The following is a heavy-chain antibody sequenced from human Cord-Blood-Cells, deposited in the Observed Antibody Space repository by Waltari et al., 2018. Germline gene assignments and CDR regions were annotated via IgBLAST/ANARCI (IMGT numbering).Heavy chain of an antibody. CDR3: ARLNSGRGAFDI. V-gene: IGHV4-34*01. CDR1: GGSFSGYY. CDR2: INHSGST. Sequence: QVQLQQWGAGLLKPSETLSLTCAVYGGSFSGYYWSWIRQPPGKGLEWIGEINHSGSTNYNPSLKGRVTISVDTSKNQFSLKLGSVTAADTAVYYCARLNSGRGAFDIWGQGTMVTVSS. J-gene: IGHJ3*02. D-gene: IGHD3-10*01.